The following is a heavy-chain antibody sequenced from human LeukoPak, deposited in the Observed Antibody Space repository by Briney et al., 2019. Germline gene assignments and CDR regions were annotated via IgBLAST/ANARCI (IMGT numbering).Heavy chain of an antibody. V-gene: IGHV3-30*02. J-gene: IGHJ4*02. Sequence: PGGSLRLSCAASGFTFSSYGMHWVRQAPGKGLEWVAFIRYDGSNKYYADSVKGRFTISRDNSKNTLYLQMNSLRAEDAAVYYCAKGLYRQQQPGSNWGQGTLVTVSS. D-gene: IGHD6-13*01. CDR2: IRYDGSNK. CDR1: GFTFSSYG. CDR3: AKGLYRQQQPGSN.